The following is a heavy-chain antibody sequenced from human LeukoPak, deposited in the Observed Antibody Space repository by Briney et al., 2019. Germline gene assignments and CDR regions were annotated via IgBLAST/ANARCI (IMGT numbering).Heavy chain of an antibody. CDR2: INPNSGGT. CDR3: ASRSATPLWFGELLGSLTHYYYGMDV. D-gene: IGHD3-10*01. V-gene: IGHV1-2*02. Sequence: ASVKVSCKASGYIFTGYYMHWVRQAPGQGLEWMGWINPNSGGTNYAQKFQGRVTMTRDTSISTAYMELSRLRSDDTAVYYCASRSATPLWFGELLGSLTHYYYGMDVWGQGTTVTVSS. J-gene: IGHJ6*02. CDR1: GYIFTGYY.